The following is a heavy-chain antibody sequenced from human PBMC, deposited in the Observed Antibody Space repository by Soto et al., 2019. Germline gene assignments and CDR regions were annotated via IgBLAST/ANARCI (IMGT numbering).Heavy chain of an antibody. D-gene: IGHD4-17*01. Sequence: SETLSLTCTVSGGSIISTFYYWGWLRQPPGRGLEWIANIHYSGETHYSPSLKSRVAISVDTSKSQFSLTLDSVTAADTAVYYCARRPDFRDHGWFDPWGQGILVTVSS. V-gene: IGHV4-39*01. CDR3: ARRPDFRDHGWFDP. J-gene: IGHJ5*02. CDR2: IHYSGET. CDR1: GGSIISTFYY.